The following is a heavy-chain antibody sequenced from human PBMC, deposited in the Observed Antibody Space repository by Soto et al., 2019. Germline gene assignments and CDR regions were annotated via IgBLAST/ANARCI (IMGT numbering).Heavy chain of an antibody. V-gene: IGHV1-69*01. D-gene: IGHD5-18*01. J-gene: IGHJ4*02. CDR1: GDSFSTYA. CDR3: ASGKSGYKFEFDQ. CDR2: IIPSFVTA. Sequence: QVQLAQSGAEVKKPGSSVKVSCKASGDSFSTYAISWVREAPGQGLEWMGGIIPSFVTASYAQQFQGRVTVTADESTSTVHMDLSSLRPEDTAMYYCASGKSGYKFEFDQWGPGTPVTVSS.